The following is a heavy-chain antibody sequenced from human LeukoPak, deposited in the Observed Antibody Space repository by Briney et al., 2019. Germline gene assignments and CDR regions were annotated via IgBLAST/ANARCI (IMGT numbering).Heavy chain of an antibody. CDR3: ARDLCTNTICSFDY. J-gene: IGHJ4*02. V-gene: IGHV3-48*01. Sequence: GGSLILSCAASGFTFSSYSMNWVRQAPGKGLEWVSYISSSSSTMYYADSVKGRFTVSRDNAKNSLYLQMNSLRAEDTAVYYCARDLCTNTICSFDYWGQGTLVTVSS. CDR1: GFTFSSYS. CDR2: ISSSSSTM. D-gene: IGHD2-2*01.